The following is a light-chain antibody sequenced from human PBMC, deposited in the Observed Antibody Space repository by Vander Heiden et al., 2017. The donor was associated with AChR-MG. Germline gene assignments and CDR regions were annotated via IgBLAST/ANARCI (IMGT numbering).Light chain of an antibody. CDR2: SAS. J-gene: IGKJ4*01. CDR3: QQSLTSPPT. Sequence: IQMTQSPSSLSASVGDRVTITRRSSQSLINFLNWYQHKPGRGPQLLIYSASTLHDGVPSRFSGSGSGTVFTLTISDLQPEDFATYYCQQSLTSPPTFGGGTKVEIK. V-gene: IGKV1-39*01. CDR1: QSLINF.